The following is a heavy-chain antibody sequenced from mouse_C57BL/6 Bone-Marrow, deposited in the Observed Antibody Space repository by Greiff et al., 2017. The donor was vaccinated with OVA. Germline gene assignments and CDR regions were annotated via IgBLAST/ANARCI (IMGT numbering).Heavy chain of an antibody. D-gene: IGHD2-10*02. Sequence: QVTLKESGPGILQSSQTLSLPCSFSGFSLSTSGMGVSWIRPPSGLGLEWLAPFYWDDDKRHKPSLKSRLTISKDTSRNQVFLKITSVDTADTATYYCARSEGYGPDWYFDVWGAGTTVTVSS. V-gene: IGHV8-12*01. CDR1: GFSLSTSGMG. CDR3: ARSEGYGPDWYFDV. J-gene: IGHJ1*01. CDR2: FYWDDDK.